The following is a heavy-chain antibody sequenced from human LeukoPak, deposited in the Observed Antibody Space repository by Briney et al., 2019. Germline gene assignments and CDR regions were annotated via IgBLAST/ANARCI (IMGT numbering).Heavy chain of an antibody. V-gene: IGHV3-53*01. CDR3: ARDGYSGYHWLN. D-gene: IGHD5-12*01. CDR2: ICSGGST. J-gene: IGHJ4*02. Sequence: GGSLRLSCAAPGVTFSDNYMSWGRQGPGKGVEWVSVICSGGSTYYSDSVRCRFTISRDSSENTLHLQMNNLRAEDTAVYYCARDGYSGYHWLNWGQGTLVTVSS. CDR1: GVTFSDNY.